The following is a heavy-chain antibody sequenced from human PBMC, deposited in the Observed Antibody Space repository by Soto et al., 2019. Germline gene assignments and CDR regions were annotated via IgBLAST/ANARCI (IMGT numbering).Heavy chain of an antibody. CDR2: IYYSGST. J-gene: IGHJ5*02. CDR3: ARLNYGDYQQSNCFDP. V-gene: IGHV4-39*07. D-gene: IGHD4-17*01. Sequence: SETLSLTCTVSGGSISSSSYYWGWIRQPPGKGLEWIGSIYYSGSTYYNPSLKSRVTISVDTSKNQFSLKLSSVTAADTAVYYCARLNYGDYQQSNCFDPWCQGILVTVSS. CDR1: GGSISSSSYY.